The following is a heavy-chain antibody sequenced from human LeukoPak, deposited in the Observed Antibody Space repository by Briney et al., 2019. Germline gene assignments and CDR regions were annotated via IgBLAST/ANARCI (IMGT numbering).Heavy chain of an antibody. CDR2: ISSSSSYI. J-gene: IGHJ6*02. CDR3: ARELLRYFDWLSYGMDV. Sequence: PGGSLRLSCAASGFTFSSYSMNWVRQAPGKGLEWVSSISSSSSYIYYADSVKGRLTISRDNAKNSLYLQMNSLRAEDTAVYYCARELLRYFDWLSYGMDVWGQGTTVTVSS. V-gene: IGHV3-21*01. CDR1: GFTFSSYS. D-gene: IGHD3-9*01.